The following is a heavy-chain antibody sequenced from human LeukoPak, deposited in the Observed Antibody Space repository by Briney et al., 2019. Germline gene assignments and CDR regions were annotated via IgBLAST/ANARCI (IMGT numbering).Heavy chain of an antibody. D-gene: IGHD5-18*01. CDR1: GGSISSYY. Sequence: SETLSLTCTVPGGSISSYYWSWIRQPPGKGLEWIGYIYTSGSTNYNPSLKSRVTISVDTSKNQFSLKLSSVTAADTAVYYCARLSVDTAMALDYWGQGTLVTVSS. CDR3: ARLSVDTAMALDY. V-gene: IGHV4-4*09. CDR2: IYTSGST. J-gene: IGHJ4*02.